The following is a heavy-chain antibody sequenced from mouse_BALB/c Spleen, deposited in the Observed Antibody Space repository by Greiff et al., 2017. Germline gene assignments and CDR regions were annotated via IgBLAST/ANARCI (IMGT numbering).Heavy chain of an antibody. CDR1: GFTFTDYY. V-gene: IGHV7-3*02. CDR2: IRNKANGYTT. CDR3: ARAGSSYFDY. J-gene: IGHJ2*01. Sequence: DVKLVESGGGLVQPGGSLRLSCATSGFTFTDYYMSWVRQPPGKALEWLGFIRNKANGYTTEYSASVKGRFTISRDNSQSILYLQMNTLRAEDSATYYCARAGSSYFDYWGQGTTLTVSS. D-gene: IGHD1-1*01.